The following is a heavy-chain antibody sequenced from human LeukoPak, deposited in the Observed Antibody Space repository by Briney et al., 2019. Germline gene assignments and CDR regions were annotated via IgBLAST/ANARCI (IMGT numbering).Heavy chain of an antibody. Sequence: GGSPRLSCAASGFTFSSYEMNWVRQAPGKGLEWVSYISSSGSTIYYADSVKGRFTISRDNAKNSLYLQMNSLRAEDTAVYYCATYYDFWSGYSRSYYFDYWGQGTLVTVSS. CDR2: ISSSGSTI. D-gene: IGHD3-3*01. CDR3: ATYYDFWSGYSRSYYFDY. J-gene: IGHJ4*02. V-gene: IGHV3-48*03. CDR1: GFTFSSYE.